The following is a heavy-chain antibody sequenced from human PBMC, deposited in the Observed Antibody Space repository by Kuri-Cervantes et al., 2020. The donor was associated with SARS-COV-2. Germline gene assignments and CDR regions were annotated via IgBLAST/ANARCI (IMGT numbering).Heavy chain of an antibody. CDR1: GFTFSSYD. Sequence: GESLKISCAASGFTFSSYDMHWVRQAPGKGLEWVAVISYDGSNKYYADSVKGRFTISRDNSKNTLYLQMNSLRAEDTVVYYCANRRDSWGQGTLVTVSS. CDR2: ISYDGSNK. V-gene: IGHV3-30*18. CDR3: ANRRDS. J-gene: IGHJ4*02.